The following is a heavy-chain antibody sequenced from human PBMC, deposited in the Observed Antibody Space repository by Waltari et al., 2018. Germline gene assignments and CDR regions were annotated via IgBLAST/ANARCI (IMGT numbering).Heavy chain of an antibody. Sequence: QVQLQESGPSLLKPSETLSLICTVSGGSISGFYWSWVRQPPGKGLDWIGFIDYIGCTNSTPSLKSRVTRSVDTSKNQFSLKLSSVTAADTAFYYCARGGGGDWEWFDPWGQGTLVTVSS. CDR3: ARGGGGDWEWFDP. CDR1: GGSISGFY. CDR2: IDYIGCT. J-gene: IGHJ5*02. V-gene: IGHV4-59*01. D-gene: IGHD2-21*02.